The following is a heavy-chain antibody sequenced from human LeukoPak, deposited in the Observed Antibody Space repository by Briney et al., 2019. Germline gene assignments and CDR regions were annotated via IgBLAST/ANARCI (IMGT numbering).Heavy chain of an antibody. CDR3: ARGVGVSSSWYMYY. Sequence: ASVKVSCKASGGTFSSYAISWVRQAPGQRLEWMGWIDAGNGNTKYSQKFQGRVTITRDTSASTAYMELSSLRSEDTAVYYCARGVGVSSSWYMYYWGQGTLVTVSS. D-gene: IGHD6-13*01. CDR2: IDAGNGNT. CDR1: GGTFSSYA. V-gene: IGHV1-3*01. J-gene: IGHJ4*02.